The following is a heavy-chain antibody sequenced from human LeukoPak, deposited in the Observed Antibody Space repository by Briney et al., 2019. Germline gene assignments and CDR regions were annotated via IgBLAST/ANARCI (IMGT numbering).Heavy chain of an antibody. V-gene: IGHV3-30*02. J-gene: IGHJ5*02. CDR1: GFTFSSYG. D-gene: IGHD3-22*01. Sequence: GGSLRLSCAASGFTFSSYGMHWVRQAPGKGLEWVAFIRYDGSNKYYADSVKGRFTISRDNSKNTLYLQMNSLRAEDTAVYYCASADYYDSSGYYSWFDPWGQGTLVSVSS. CDR3: ASADYYDSSGYYSWFDP. CDR2: IRYDGSNK.